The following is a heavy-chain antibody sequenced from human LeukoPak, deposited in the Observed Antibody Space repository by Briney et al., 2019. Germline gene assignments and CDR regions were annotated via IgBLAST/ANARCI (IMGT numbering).Heavy chain of an antibody. CDR3: ARHRKVGNWNYFDY. J-gene: IGHJ4*02. CDR1: GYSFTSYW. CDR2: IYPGDPDT. Sequence: GESLKISCKGSGYSFTSYWIGWVRQMPGKGLEWMGIIYPGDPDTRYSPSFQGQVTISADKSSSTAYVQRSSLKASDTAMYYCARHRKVGNWNYFDYWGQGTLVTVSS. V-gene: IGHV5-51*01. D-gene: IGHD1-1*01.